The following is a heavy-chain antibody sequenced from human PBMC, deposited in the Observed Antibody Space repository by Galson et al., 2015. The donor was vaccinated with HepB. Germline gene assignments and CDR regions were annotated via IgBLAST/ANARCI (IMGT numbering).Heavy chain of an antibody. V-gene: IGHV3-66*02. CDR2: IYSGRST. D-gene: IGHD3-10*01. J-gene: IGHJ4*02. CDR3: ASYVTLDRGF. Sequence: SRSRSCAASGVTVNPLYTTWVRQPPVMGLVFVSVIYSGRSTYYADSVKCRFTTYRHNSKNTVYLQMDSLRAEDTAVYYCASYVTLDRGFWGQGTMITVS. CDR1: GVTVNPLY.